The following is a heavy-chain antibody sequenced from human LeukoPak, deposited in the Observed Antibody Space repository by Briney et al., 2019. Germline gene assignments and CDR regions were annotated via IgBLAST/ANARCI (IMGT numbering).Heavy chain of an antibody. CDR1: GGSITFYY. Sequence: SETLSLTCTVSGGSITFYYWSWIRQPPGKGLEWIGYISSSGSTNYNPSLKSRVTISVDTSKNQFSLKLSSVTAADTAVYYCARSQYYESSGFFDYWGQGTLVTVSS. V-gene: IGHV4-59*08. J-gene: IGHJ4*02. D-gene: IGHD3-22*01. CDR3: ARSQYYESSGFFDY. CDR2: ISSSGST.